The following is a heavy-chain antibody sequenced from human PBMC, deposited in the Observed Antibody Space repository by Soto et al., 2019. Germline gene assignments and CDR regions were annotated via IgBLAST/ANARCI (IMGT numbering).Heavy chain of an antibody. D-gene: IGHD2-15*01. CDR2: ISYDGSNK. CDR1: GFTFSSYA. Sequence: SLRLSCAASGFTFSSYAMHWVRQAPGKGLEWVAVISYDGSNKYYADSVKGRFTISGDNSKNSLYLQMNSLRAEDTAVYYCAREGYIEVAGREGPFDYWGQGTLVTVSS. J-gene: IGHJ4*02. CDR3: AREGYIEVAGREGPFDY. V-gene: IGHV3-30-3*01.